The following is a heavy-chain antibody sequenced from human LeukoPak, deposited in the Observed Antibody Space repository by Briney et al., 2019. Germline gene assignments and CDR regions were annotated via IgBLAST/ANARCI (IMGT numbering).Heavy chain of an antibody. CDR2: ISSSSSYI. D-gene: IGHD1-26*01. V-gene: IGHV3-21*01. CDR1: GFTFSSYS. J-gene: IGHJ6*02. Sequence: KSGGSLRLSCAASGFTFSSYSLNGFRQPPGKGRQGCSSISSSSSYIYYADSVKGRFTISRDNAKNSLYLQMNSLRAEDTAVYYCARGSGGRANYGMDVWGQGTTVTVSS. CDR3: ARGSGGRANYGMDV.